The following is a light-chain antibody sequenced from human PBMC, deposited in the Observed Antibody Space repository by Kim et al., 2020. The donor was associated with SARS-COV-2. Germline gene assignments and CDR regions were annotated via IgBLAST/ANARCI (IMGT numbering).Light chain of an antibody. V-gene: IGKV3-20*01. CDR2: GAS. J-gene: IGKJ2*01. CDR1: HCGSSSS. CDR3: QQYGSPPYT. Sequence: LSPGRSAPPSSSASHCGSSSSLAWYQQKPGQAPRLPIYGASSRATGIPDRFSGSGSGTDFTLTISRLEPEDFAVYYCQQYGSPPYTFGQGTKLEI.